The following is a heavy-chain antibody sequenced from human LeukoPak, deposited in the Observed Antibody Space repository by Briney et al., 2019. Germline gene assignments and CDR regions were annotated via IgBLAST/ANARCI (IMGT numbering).Heavy chain of an antibody. Sequence: KPGGSLRLSCAASGFTFSHAWMSWVRQAPGKGLEWVGRIKSKTDGGTTDYAAPVKGRFTISRDDSKNTLYLQMNSLKTEDTAVYYCTTDPRGEMATIDDYFDYWGQGTLVTVSS. D-gene: IGHD5-24*01. J-gene: IGHJ4*02. CDR3: TTDPRGEMATIDDYFDY. CDR1: GFTFSHAW. CDR2: IKSKTDGGTT. V-gene: IGHV3-15*01.